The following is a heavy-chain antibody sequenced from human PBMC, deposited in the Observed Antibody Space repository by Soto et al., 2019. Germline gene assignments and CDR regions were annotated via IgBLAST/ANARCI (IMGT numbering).Heavy chain of an antibody. D-gene: IGHD2-21*02. CDR1: GGSFSGYY. CDR3: ARDKFDCGGDCYWGVHYYYGMDV. J-gene: IGHJ6*02. CDR2: INHSGST. V-gene: IGHV4-34*01. Sequence: SETLSLTCAVYGGSFSGYYWSWIRQPPGKGLEWIGEINHSGSTNYNPSLKSRVTISVDTSKNQFSLKLSSVTAADTAVYYCARDKFDCGGDCYWGVHYYYGMDVWGQGTTVTVSS.